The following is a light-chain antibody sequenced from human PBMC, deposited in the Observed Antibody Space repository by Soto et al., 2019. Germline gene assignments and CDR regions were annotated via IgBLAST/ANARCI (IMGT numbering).Light chain of an antibody. V-gene: IGKV3-20*01. J-gene: IGKJ2*01. CDR1: QYVSTTH. CDR3: QHYGNSPPFT. CDR2: GAS. Sequence: EIVLTQSPGTLSLSPGERATLSCRASQYVSTTHLVWYQQKPGQAPRLLIYGASSRAAGISDRFSGSGSGTHFTLTISRLEPEDFAVYYCQHYGNSPPFTFGPGTKLDIK.